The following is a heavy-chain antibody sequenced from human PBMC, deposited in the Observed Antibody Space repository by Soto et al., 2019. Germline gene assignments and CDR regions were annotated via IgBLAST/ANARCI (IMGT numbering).Heavy chain of an antibody. CDR3: XXXXXXXXXXXXXXXXXXDV. CDR1: GGSISSRSYS. CDR2: IYYSENT. J-gene: IGHJ6*02. Sequence: QLQLQESGPGLLKPSETLSLTCSVSGGSISSRSYSWGWIRQPPGKGLEWIGTIYYSENTYYNPSXXXXXXXXXXXXXXXXXXXXXXXXXXXXXXXXXXXXXXXXXXXXXXXXXXXDVWGQGTTVTVSS. V-gene: IGHV4-39*01.